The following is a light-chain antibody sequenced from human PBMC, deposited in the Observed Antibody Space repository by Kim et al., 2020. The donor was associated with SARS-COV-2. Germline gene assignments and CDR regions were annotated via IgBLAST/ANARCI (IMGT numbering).Light chain of an antibody. J-gene: IGLJ2*01. Sequence: SYELTQPPSVSVSPGQTASFTCSGDKLGDKYACWYQQKPGQSPVLVIYQDSMRPSGIPERFSGSNSGNTATLTISGTQAMDEADYYCQAWDSSIVVFGGGTQLTVL. CDR1: KLGDKY. CDR3: QAWDSSIVV. CDR2: QDS. V-gene: IGLV3-1*01.